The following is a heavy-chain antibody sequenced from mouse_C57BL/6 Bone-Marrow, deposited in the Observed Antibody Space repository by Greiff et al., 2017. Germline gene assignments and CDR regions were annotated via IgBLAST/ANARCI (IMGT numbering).Heavy chain of an antibody. J-gene: IGHJ2*01. Sequence: VQLKQSGPELVKPGASVKMSCKASGYTFTDYNMHWVKQSHGKSLEWIGYINPNNGGTSYNQKFKGKATLTVNKSSSTAYMELRSLTSEDSAVYYCASVYSMDYFDYWGQGTTLTVSS. CDR3: ASVYSMDYFDY. V-gene: IGHV1-22*01. D-gene: IGHD2-10*02. CDR1: GYTFTDYN. CDR2: INPNNGGT.